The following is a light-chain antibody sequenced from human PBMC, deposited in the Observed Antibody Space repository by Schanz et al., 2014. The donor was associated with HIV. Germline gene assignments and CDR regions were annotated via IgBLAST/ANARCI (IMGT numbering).Light chain of an antibody. CDR1: QSVSSY. CDR2: ATS. V-gene: IGKV3-20*01. CDR3: QFFGNSGGT. J-gene: IGKJ4*01. Sequence: EIVLTQSPGTLSLSPGERATLSCRASQSVSSYLAWYQQKPGQAPRLVIYATSTRAAGIPDRFSGTGSGTDFTLTISRLEPEDFAVYYCQFFGNSGGTFGGGTKVEIK.